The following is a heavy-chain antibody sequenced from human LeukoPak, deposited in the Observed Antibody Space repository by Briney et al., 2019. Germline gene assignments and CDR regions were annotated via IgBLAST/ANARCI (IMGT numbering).Heavy chain of an antibody. Sequence: GGSLRLSCAASGFTFSSYAMIWVRQAPGKGLEWVSSIGRSGESTYYADSVKGRFTISRDNSKNTLFLQMNSLRAEDTAVYYCAKSWDYWGQGTLVTVSS. V-gene: IGHV3-23*01. CDR2: IGRSGEST. J-gene: IGHJ4*02. CDR3: AKSWDY. CDR1: GFTFSSYA.